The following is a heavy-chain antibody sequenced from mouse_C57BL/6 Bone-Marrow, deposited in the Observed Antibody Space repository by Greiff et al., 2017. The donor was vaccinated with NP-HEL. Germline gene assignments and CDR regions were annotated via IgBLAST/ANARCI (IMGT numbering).Heavy chain of an antibody. CDR2: IDPSGSST. J-gene: IGHJ4*01. CDR3: ARPIYDYGGGYAMDY. Sequence: VQLQQSGAELVRPGTSVKLSCKASGYTFTSYWMHWVQQSPGQGLEWIGDIDPSGSSTNYIQKFKGTATLTVDTSSSTAYMQLSSLTSEDSAVYYCARPIYDYGGGYAMDYWGQGTTVTVSS. D-gene: IGHD2-4*01. V-gene: IGHV1-59*01. CDR1: GYTFTSYW.